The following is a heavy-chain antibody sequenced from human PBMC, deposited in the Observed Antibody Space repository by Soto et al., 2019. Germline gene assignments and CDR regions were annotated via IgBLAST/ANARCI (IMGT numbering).Heavy chain of an antibody. CDR1: GFSLSTSGVG. CDR2: IYWDDDK. V-gene: IGHV2-5*02. Sequence: QITLKESGPTLVKPTQTLTLTCTFSGFSLSTSGVGVGWIRQPPGKALEWLALIYWDDDKRYSPSLKSTLTITNDTSKNQVVLTMTNTDPVDTATYYCAHNHFLEWLSLSWFDPCGQGTLVTVSS. CDR3: AHNHFLEWLSLSWFDP. D-gene: IGHD3-3*01. J-gene: IGHJ5*02.